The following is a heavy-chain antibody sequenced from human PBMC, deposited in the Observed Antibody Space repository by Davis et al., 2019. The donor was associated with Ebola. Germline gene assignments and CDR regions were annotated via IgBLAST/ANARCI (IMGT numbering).Heavy chain of an antibody. V-gene: IGHV3-23*01. CDR1: GFTFSNYA. CDR2: VMSNAGRT. J-gene: IGHJ4*02. CDR3: AKADYGDRFYFDS. D-gene: IGHD4-17*01. Sequence: GESLKISCAVSGFTFSNYAMSWVRQAPGKGLEWVSGVMSNAGRTYYADSVKGRFTISSDNSKNTLYLQMNSLRAEDTAVYYCAKADYGDRFYFDSWGQGTLVTVSS.